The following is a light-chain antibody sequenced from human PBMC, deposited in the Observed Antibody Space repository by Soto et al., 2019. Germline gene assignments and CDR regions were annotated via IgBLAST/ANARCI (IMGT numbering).Light chain of an antibody. V-gene: IGKV1-9*01. CDR3: QQVNNYPRT. CDR1: QAISRS. CDR2: AAS. J-gene: IGKJ5*01. Sequence: DIQLIQSPSFLSASVGDRVTITCRASQAISRSLVWYQQRPGRAPEVLIYAASSLQSGVPSRFSGSGSGTEFTLTIFSLQPEDFATYYCQQVNNYPRTFGQGTRLDIK.